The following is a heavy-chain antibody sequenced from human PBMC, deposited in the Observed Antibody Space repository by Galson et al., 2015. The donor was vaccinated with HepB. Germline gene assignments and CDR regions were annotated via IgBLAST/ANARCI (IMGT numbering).Heavy chain of an antibody. V-gene: IGHV3-48*02. CDR1: GFAFSSYS. Sequence: SLRLSCAASGFAFSSYSMNWVRQAPGKGLEWVSCISSYSSTIYYADSVKGRFTTSRDNAKSTLYLQMNSLRDEDTAVYFCARRKSLSIDFDFASGESDDYWGQGTLVTVSS. D-gene: IGHD3-3*01. J-gene: IGHJ4*02. CDR3: ARRKSLSIDFDFASGESDDY. CDR2: ISSYSSTI.